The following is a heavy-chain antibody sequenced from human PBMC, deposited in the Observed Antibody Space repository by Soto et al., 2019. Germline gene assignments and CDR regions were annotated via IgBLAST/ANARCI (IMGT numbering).Heavy chain of an antibody. CDR3: ARAPLYYYDTSGYYYGFDY. D-gene: IGHD3-22*01. CDR2: IKQDGSEK. CDR1: GFTFSRYW. J-gene: IGHJ4*02. Sequence: EVQLVESGGGLVQSGGSLRLSCAASGFTFSRYWMSWVRQAPGKGLEWVANIKQDGSEKYYVDSVKGRFTISRDNAKNLLYLQMNSLRADDTAVYYCARAPLYYYDTSGYYYGFDYWGQGTLVTVSS. V-gene: IGHV3-7*05.